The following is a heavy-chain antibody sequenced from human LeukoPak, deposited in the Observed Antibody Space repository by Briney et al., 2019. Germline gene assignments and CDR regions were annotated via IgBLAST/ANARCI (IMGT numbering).Heavy chain of an antibody. D-gene: IGHD1-26*01. CDR1: GGSFSGYY. Sequence: SETLSLTCAVYGGSFSGYYWSWIRQPPGKGLEWIGEIKHSGSTNYNPSLKSRVTISVDTSKNQFSLKLSSVTAADTAVYYCARVPSIVGATYYGMDVWGQGTTVTVSS. CDR3: ARVPSIVGATYYGMDV. V-gene: IGHV4-34*01. CDR2: IKHSGST. J-gene: IGHJ6*02.